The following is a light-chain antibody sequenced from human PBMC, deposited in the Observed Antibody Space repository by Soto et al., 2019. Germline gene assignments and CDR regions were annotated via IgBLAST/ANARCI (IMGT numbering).Light chain of an antibody. J-gene: IGLJ3*02. V-gene: IGLV1-40*01. CDR2: VNT. Sequence: QAVVTQPPSVSGAPGQRVTISCTGSSSNIGAGYDVHWYQHLPGIAPKLLIYVNTNRPSGVPDRFSGSKSGTSASLAITGLQAEDEADYYCQSYDSSLFWVFGGGTKLTVL. CDR1: SSNIGAGYD. CDR3: QSYDSSLFWV.